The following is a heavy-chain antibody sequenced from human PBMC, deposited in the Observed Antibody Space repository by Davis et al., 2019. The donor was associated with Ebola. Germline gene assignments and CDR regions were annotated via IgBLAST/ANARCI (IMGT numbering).Heavy chain of an antibody. CDR2: INRDGTTT. J-gene: IGHJ4*02. V-gene: IGHV3-74*01. CDR1: GLPFNSDW. D-gene: IGHD3-10*02. CDR3: ASYVVG. Sequence: HTGGSLRLSCAASGLPFNSDWMHWVRQAPGKGLVWVSSINRDGTTTTYADSEKGRVTISRDNAKNTLYLQMNSLRVEDKAVYYCASYVVGWGQGTLVTISS.